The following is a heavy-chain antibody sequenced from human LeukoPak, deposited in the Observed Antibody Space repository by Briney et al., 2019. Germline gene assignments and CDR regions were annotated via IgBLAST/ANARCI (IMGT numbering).Heavy chain of an antibody. CDR2: IYPGDSDT. V-gene: IGHV5-51*01. Sequence: GESLKISCKGSGYRFTSSWIGWVRQMPGKGLEWMGIIYPGDSDTRYSPSFQGQVTISADKSISTAYLQWSSLKASDTAIYYCARAAYCSTTSCPMGYWGQGTLVTVSS. D-gene: IGHD2-2*01. J-gene: IGHJ4*02. CDR3: ARAAYCSTTSCPMGY. CDR1: GYRFTSSW.